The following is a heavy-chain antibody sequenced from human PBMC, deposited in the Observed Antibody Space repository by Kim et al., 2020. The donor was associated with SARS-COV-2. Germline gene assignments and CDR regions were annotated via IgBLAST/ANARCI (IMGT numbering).Heavy chain of an antibody. CDR3: TRDSGPSVAFWDAFD. CDR2: IRSKATSYAS. D-gene: IGHD2-15*01. CDR1: GFTFSGYD. J-gene: IGHJ3*02. Sequence: GGSLRLSCAASGFTFSGYDMHWVRQASGKGLEWVDCIRSKATSYASAYAASVKGRFTISRDDSKNTAYLKMISLKAEAMAVYYCTRDSGPSVAFWDAFD. V-gene: IGHV3-73*01.